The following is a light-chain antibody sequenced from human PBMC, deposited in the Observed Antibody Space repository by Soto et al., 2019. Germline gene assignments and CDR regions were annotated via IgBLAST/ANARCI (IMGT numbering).Light chain of an antibody. J-gene: IGKJ4*01. CDR3: QNYNSAPLT. V-gene: IGKV1-27*01. CDR1: QGITYY. Sequence: DIQMTQSPSSLSASVGDRVTITCRASQGITYYLAWYQQKPGKVPKLLIYAASTLQSWVPSRFSGGGSGADLTLTISSLQPEDVATYYCQNYNSAPLTFGGGTKVEIK. CDR2: AAS.